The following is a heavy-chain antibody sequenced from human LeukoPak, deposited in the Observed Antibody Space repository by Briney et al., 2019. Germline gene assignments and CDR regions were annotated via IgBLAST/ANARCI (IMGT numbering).Heavy chain of an antibody. J-gene: IGHJ4*02. D-gene: IGHD7-27*01. CDR1: GFTFSSYG. V-gene: IGHV3-30*03. CDR2: ISYDGSNK. Sequence: GRSLRLSCAASGFTFSSYGMHWVRQAPGKGLEWVAVISYDGSNKYYADSVKGRFTISRDNAKNSLYLQMNSLRADDTAVYYCARDPPITGDKWGQGTLVTVSS. CDR3: ARDPPITGDK.